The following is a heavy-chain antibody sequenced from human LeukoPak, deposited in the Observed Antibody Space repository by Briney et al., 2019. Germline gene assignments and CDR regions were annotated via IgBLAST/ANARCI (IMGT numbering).Heavy chain of an antibody. CDR1: GYTFTGYY. CDR2: INPNSGGT. D-gene: IGHD1-7*01. V-gene: IGHV1-2*02. J-gene: IGHJ5*02. Sequence: ASVKVSCKASGYTFTGYYMHWVRQAPGQGLEWMGWINPNSGGTNYAQKFQGRVTMTRDTSISTAYMELSRLGSDDTAAYYCARVSGTTTGDWFDPWGQGTLVTVSS. CDR3: ARVSGTTTGDWFDP.